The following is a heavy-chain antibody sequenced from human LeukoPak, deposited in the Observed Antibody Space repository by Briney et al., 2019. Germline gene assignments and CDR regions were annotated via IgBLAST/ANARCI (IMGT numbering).Heavy chain of an antibody. J-gene: IGHJ6*03. CDR3: ARGSGRLGELTSRPGYYMDV. CDR1: GGTFSSYA. Sequence: GASVKVSCKASGGTFSSYAISWVRQAPGQGLEWMGGIIPIFGTANYAQKFQGRVTITTDESTSTAYMELSSLRSEDTAVYYCARGSGRLGELTSRPGYYMDVWGKGTTVTVSS. V-gene: IGHV1-69*05. CDR2: IIPIFGTA. D-gene: IGHD3-16*01.